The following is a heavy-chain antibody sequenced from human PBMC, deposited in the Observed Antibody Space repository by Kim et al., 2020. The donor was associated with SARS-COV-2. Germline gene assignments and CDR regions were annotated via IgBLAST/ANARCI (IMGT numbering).Heavy chain of an antibody. V-gene: IGHV3-48*02. Sequence: GGSLRLSCAASGFTFSSYSMNWVRQAPGKGLEWVSYISSSSSTIYYADSVKGRFTISRDNAKNSLYLQMNNLRDEDTAVYYCARDFSTMIVVVMVPYYYYGMDVWGQGTTVTVSS. CDR3: ARDFSTMIVVVMVPYYYYGMDV. J-gene: IGHJ6*02. CDR2: ISSSSSTI. D-gene: IGHD3-22*01. CDR1: GFTFSSYS.